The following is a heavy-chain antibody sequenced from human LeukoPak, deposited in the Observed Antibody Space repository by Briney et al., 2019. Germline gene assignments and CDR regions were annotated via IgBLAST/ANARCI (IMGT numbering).Heavy chain of an antibody. CDR2: INNDGSDM. J-gene: IGHJ4*02. D-gene: IGHD2-15*01. CDR3: ARGYCSGGSCYDY. V-gene: IGHV3-74*01. CDR1: GFTFNTYW. Sequence: PGGSLRLSCAASGFTFNTYWMHWVRQAPGKGLVWVSRINNDGSDMSYADSVKGRFTISRDNAKNTLYLQMNSLRAEDTALYYCARGYCSGGSCYDYWGQGTLVTVSS.